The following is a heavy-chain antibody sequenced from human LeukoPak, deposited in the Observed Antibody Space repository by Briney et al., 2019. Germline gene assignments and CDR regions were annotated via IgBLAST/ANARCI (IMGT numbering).Heavy chain of an antibody. Sequence: SETLSLTCTVSGGSISSYYWSWIRQPPGKGLEWIGYIYYSGSTNYNPSLKSRVTISVDTSKNQFSLKLSSVTAADTAVYYCASTHYDILTGRYTLFDYWGQGTLVTVSS. V-gene: IGHV4-59*12. CDR2: IYYSGST. J-gene: IGHJ4*02. D-gene: IGHD3-9*01. CDR1: GGSISSYY. CDR3: ASTHYDILTGRYTLFDY.